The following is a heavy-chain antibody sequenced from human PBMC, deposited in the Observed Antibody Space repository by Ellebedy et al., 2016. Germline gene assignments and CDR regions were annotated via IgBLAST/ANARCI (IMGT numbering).Heavy chain of an antibody. CDR2: IIPIFGAT. Sequence: SVKVSCXAPGGISNSHGFSWVRQAPGQGLEWMGGIIPIFGATDYAQRFRGRLIVTADRSTQTVFMELSSLRSEDTAVYYCARDVHPWGGQLLGRFEAWGRGTLVIVSS. CDR3: ARDVHPWGGQLLGRFEA. D-gene: IGHD3-16*01. V-gene: IGHV1-69*06. CDR1: GGISNSHG. J-gene: IGHJ5*02.